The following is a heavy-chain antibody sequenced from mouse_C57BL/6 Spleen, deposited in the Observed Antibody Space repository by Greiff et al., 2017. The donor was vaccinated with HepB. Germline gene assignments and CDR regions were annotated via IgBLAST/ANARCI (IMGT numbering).Heavy chain of an antibody. CDR2: IYPGDGDT. CDR3: AREGYGSSFDY. CDR1: GYAFSSSW. J-gene: IGHJ2*01. D-gene: IGHD1-1*01. V-gene: IGHV1-82*01. Sequence: VQLQESGPELVKPGASVKISCKASGYAFSSSWMNWVKQRPGKGLEWIGRIYPGDGDTNYNGKFKGKATLTADKSSSTAYMQLSSRTSEDSAVYFCAREGYGSSFDYWGQGTTLTVSS.